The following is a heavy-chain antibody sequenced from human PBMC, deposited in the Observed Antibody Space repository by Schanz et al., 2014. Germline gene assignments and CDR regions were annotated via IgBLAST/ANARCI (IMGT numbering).Heavy chain of an antibody. CDR1: GGTFSSYT. D-gene: IGHD6-13*01. V-gene: IGHV1-69*08. CDR3: ARDGVDAAAGGNY. J-gene: IGHJ4*02. CDR2: IIPILGIA. Sequence: QVQLVQSEAEVKKPGSSVKVSCKASGGTFSSYTISWVRQAPGQGLEWMGRIIPILGIANYAQKLQGRVTMTTDTSTSTAYMELSSLRSEDTAVYYCARDGVDAAAGGNYWGQGTLXTVSS.